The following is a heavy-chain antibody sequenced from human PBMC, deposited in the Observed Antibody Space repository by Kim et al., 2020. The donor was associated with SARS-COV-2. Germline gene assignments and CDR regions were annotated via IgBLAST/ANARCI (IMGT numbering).Heavy chain of an antibody. J-gene: IGHJ4*02. CDR1: GFTFSNYW. CDR2: INTDGSRT. V-gene: IGHV3-74*01. Sequence: GGSLRLSCAATGFTFSNYWMHWFRQGPGKGPVWVSLINTDGSRTSYADSVKGRFTISRDNAKNTVYLQMNSLRADDTAVYYCARAINARFGGDWGQGTLITVSS. CDR3: ARAINARFGGD. D-gene: IGHD3-10*01.